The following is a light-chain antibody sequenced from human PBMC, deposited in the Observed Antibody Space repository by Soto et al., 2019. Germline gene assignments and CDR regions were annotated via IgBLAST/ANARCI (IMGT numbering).Light chain of an antibody. V-gene: IGLV2-14*01. Sequence: QSALTQPASVSGSPGQSITISCTGTSSDVGGSNYVSWYQQLPGKAPKLMIYDVSDRPSGVSNRFSGSKSGNTASLTISGLQAEDEADSYCSSYTSSSLYVFGTGTQLTVL. J-gene: IGLJ1*01. CDR1: SSDVGGSNY. CDR2: DVS. CDR3: SSYTSSSLYV.